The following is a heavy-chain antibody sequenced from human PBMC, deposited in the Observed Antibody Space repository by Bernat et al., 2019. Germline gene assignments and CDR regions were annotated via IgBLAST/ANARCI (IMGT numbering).Heavy chain of an antibody. J-gene: IGHJ4*02. CDR2: INPNSGGT. CDR3: ERSEKTIAAPAVPFDY. Sequence: QVQLVQSGAEVKKPGASVKVPCKASGYTFTGYYMHWVRQAPGQGLEWMGWINPNSGGTNYAQKFQGWVTMTRDTSISTAYMELSRLRSDDTAVYYCERSEKTIAAPAVPFDYWGQGTLVTVSS. D-gene: IGHD6-6*01. CDR1: GYTFTGYY. V-gene: IGHV1-2*04.